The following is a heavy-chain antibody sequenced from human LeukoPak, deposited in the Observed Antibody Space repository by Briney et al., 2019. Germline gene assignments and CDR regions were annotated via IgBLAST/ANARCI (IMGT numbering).Heavy chain of an antibody. CDR1: GFTVSSYY. J-gene: IGHJ4*02. V-gene: IGHV3-21*01. CDR3: ARDMDIVVVPVALSSFDY. Sequence: GGSLRLSCAASGFTVSSYYMSWVRQAPGKGLEWVSAISGSGGSTYYADSVKGRFTISRDNAKNSLYLQMNSLRAEDTAVYYCARDMDIVVVPVALSSFDYWGQGTLVTVSS. D-gene: IGHD2-2*03. CDR2: ISGSGGST.